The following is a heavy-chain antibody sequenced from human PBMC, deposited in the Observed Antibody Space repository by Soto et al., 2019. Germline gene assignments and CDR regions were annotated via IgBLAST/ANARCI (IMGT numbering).Heavy chain of an antibody. J-gene: IGHJ4*02. Sequence: SETLSLTCTVSGGSISSYYWSWIRQPPGKGLEWIGYIYYSGSTNYNPSLKSRVTISVDTSKNQFSLKLSSVTAADTAVYYCARAAAGGGTFDYWGQGTLVTVSS. CDR3: ARAAAGGGTFDY. D-gene: IGHD6-13*01. CDR2: IYYSGST. CDR1: GGSISSYY. V-gene: IGHV4-59*01.